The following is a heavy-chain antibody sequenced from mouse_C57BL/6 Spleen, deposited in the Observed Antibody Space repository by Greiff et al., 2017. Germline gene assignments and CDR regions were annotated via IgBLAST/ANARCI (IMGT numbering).Heavy chain of an antibody. CDR1: GYTFTDHT. D-gene: IGHD2-5*01. CDR3: ARVAYYSNYYAMDY. Sequence: VKLQQSDAELVKPGASVKISCKVSGYTFTDHTIHWMKQRPEQGLEWIGYIYPRDGSTKYNEKFKGKATLTADKSSSTAYMQLNSLTSEESAVYFCARVAYYSNYYAMDYWGQGTSVTVSS. CDR2: IYPRDGST. V-gene: IGHV1-78*01. J-gene: IGHJ4*01.